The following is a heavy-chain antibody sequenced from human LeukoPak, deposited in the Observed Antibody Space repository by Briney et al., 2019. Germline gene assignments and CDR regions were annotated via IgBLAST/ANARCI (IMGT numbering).Heavy chain of an antibody. CDR1: GGSISSGGYY. Sequence: SETLSLTCTVSGGSISSGGYYWSWIRQHPGKGLEWIGYIYYSGSTNYNPSLKSRVTISVDTSKNQFSLKLSSVTAADTAVYYCARGDGYSYGYNAFDIWGQGTMVTVSS. CDR3: ARGDGYSYGYNAFDI. D-gene: IGHD5-18*01. V-gene: IGHV4-61*08. CDR2: IYYSGST. J-gene: IGHJ3*02.